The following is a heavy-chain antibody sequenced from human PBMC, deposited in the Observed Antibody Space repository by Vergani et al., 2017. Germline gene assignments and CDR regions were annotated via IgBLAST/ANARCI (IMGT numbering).Heavy chain of an antibody. V-gene: IGHV1-69*08. Sequence: VQLVQSGAEVKKPGSSVKVSCKASGGTFSSYTISWVRQAPGQGLEWMGRIIPILGIANYAQKFQGRVTITADKSTSTAYMELSSLRSEDTAVYYCARDGGRFIVRYYFDYWGQGTLVTVSS. CDR2: IIPILGIA. CDR1: GGTFSSYT. CDR3: ARDGGRFIVRYYFDY. D-gene: IGHD3-16*02. J-gene: IGHJ4*02.